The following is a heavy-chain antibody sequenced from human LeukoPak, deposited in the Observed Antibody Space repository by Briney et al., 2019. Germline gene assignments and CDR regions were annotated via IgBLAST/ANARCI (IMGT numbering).Heavy chain of an antibody. CDR3: ASALGGQGGH. CDR2: IKNDGSST. V-gene: IGHV3-74*03. D-gene: IGHD1-26*01. CDR1: GFTFSRYW. J-gene: IGHJ4*02. Sequence: GGSLRLSCAASGFTFSRYWMHWVRQAPGKGLVWVSLIKNDGSSTTYADSVKGRFTISRDNAKNTLFLQMNSLRADDTAIYYCASALGGQGGHWGQGPLVTVSS.